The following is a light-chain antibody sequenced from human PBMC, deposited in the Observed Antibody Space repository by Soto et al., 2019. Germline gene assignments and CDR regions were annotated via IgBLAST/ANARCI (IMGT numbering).Light chain of an antibody. V-gene: IGKV1-39*01. J-gene: IGKJ2*01. CDR2: SAS. CDR3: PQTYTTPYT. Sequence: DIQMTQSPSSLSASVGDRVTVSCRASQSINSYLNWYQQKPGKAPTLLIYSASSLEEGVPSRFSGSGSGTEFTLTISSLQPEDFATYSCPQTYTTPYTFGQGTKLEIK. CDR1: QSINSY.